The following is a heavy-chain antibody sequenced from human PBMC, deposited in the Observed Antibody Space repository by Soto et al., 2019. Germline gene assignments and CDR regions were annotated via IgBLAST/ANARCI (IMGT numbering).Heavy chain of an antibody. CDR2: VKDGGHT. CDR3: ARGQEGVVATH. J-gene: IGHJ4*02. Sequence: QVQLQQWGAGLLKPSETLSLNCAVTGGSLSGYYWSWIRQPPGKRLEWIGEVKDGGHTNYSPSLRGRVTISSDTSNNQFSLRLSSVTAADTGVYYCARGQEGVVATHWDQGSLVTVSS. D-gene: IGHD5-12*01. V-gene: IGHV4-34*01. CDR1: GGSLSGYY.